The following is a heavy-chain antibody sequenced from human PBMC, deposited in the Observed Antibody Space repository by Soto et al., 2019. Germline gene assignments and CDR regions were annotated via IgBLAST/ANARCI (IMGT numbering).Heavy chain of an antibody. J-gene: IGHJ4*02. Sequence: PSETLSLTCTVSGGSVNSDSYYWIWIRQPPGKGLEWIGYIYYTGRTNYNPSLKSRVTISLDTSRNQFSLKLNSVTAADTAVFYCAREYSNSPEAFDYWGQGALVTVSS. CDR2: IYYTGRT. V-gene: IGHV4-61*01. D-gene: IGHD6-6*01. CDR3: AREYSNSPEAFDY. CDR1: GGSVNSDSYY.